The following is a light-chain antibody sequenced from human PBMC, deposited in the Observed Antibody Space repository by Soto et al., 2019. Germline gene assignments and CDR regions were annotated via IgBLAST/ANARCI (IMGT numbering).Light chain of an antibody. V-gene: IGKV1-39*01. CDR2: ATS. CDR3: QQRET. CDR1: QAIHCY. J-gene: IGKJ3*01. Sequence: DIQMTQSPSSLSASVGDRVTITCRASQAIHCYLNWYQQKPGKAPNLLIFATSTLQSGVPSRFSGSGSGTDFTLTISSLQPEDFATYYCQQRETFGPGTKVDIK.